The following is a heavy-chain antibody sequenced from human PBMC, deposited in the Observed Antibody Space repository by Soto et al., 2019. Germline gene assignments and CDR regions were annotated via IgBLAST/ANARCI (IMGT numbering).Heavy chain of an antibody. CDR2: ISSTTNYI. V-gene: IGHV3-21*01. Sequence: PGGSLRLSCAASGFTFTRYSMNWVRQAPGKGLEWVSSISSTTNYIYYADSMKGRFTVSRDNARNSVYLEMNSLSAEDTAVYYCARESEDLTSNFDYWGQGTLVTVSS. CDR1: GFTFTRYS. J-gene: IGHJ4*02. CDR3: ARESEDLTSNFDY.